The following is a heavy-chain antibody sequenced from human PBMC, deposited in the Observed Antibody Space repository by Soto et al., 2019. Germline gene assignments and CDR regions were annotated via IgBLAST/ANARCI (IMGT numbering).Heavy chain of an antibody. CDR3: ARDTYDSSGYPFDY. CDR2: IIPILGIA. V-gene: IGHV1-69*08. D-gene: IGHD3-22*01. CDR1: GGTFSSYT. J-gene: IGHJ4*02. Sequence: QVQLVQSGAEVKKPGSSVKVSCKASGGTFSSYTISWVRQAPGQGLEWMGRIIPILGIANYAQKFQGRVTITADKSTSTAYMELSSLRSEATAVYYCARDTYDSSGYPFDYWGQGTLVTVSS.